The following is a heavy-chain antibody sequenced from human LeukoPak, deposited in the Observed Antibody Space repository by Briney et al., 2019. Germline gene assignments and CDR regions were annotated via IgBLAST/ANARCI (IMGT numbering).Heavy chain of an antibody. CDR1: GGSISSSSYY. Sequence: SETLSLTCTVSGGSISSSSYYWGWIRQPPGKGLEWIGSIYYSGSTYYNPSLKSRVTISVDTSKNQFSLKLSSVTAADTAVYYCATDNYVWHFDYWGQGTLVTVSS. CDR2: IYYSGST. J-gene: IGHJ4*02. D-gene: IGHD4-11*01. CDR3: ATDNYVWHFDY. V-gene: IGHV4-39*01.